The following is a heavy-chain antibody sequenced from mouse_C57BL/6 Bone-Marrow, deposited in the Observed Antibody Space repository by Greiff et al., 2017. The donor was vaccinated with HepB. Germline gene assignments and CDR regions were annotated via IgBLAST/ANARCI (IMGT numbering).Heavy chain of an antibody. CDR2: ILPGSGST. CDR3: AREGGSAYGSVFDY. CDR1: GYTFTGYW. D-gene: IGHD1-1*01. Sequence: VKLMESGAELMKPGASVKLSCKATGYTFTGYWIEWVKQRPGHGLEWIGEILPGSGSTNYNEKFKGKATFSADTSSNTAYMQLSSLTTEDSAIYYCAREGGSAYGSVFDYWGQGTTLTVSS. J-gene: IGHJ2*01. V-gene: IGHV1-9*01.